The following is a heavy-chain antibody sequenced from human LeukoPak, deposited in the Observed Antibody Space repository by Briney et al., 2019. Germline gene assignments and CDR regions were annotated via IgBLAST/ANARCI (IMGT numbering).Heavy chain of an antibody. Sequence: SETLSLTCTVSGDSITSFYWTWIRQPPGKGLECIGYIYYSGITRYNPSLKSRVTMSADTSKNQFSLKLSSMTAEDTAVYYCAWMAQNSYIRGRPIDYWGQGTLVTVSS. CDR1: GDSITSFY. CDR3: AWMAQNSYIRGRPIDY. D-gene: IGHD3-16*01. CDR2: IYYSGIT. J-gene: IGHJ4*02. V-gene: IGHV4-59*01.